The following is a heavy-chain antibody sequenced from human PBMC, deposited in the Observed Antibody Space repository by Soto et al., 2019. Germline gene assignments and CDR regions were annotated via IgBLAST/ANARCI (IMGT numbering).Heavy chain of an antibody. D-gene: IGHD6-13*01. CDR1: GGPISSVGYY. CDR2: IYYSGST. Sequence: PWETLSLTCTVSGGPISSVGYYWSGVRQGPGKGLEWIGSIYYSGSTYYNPSLKSGVTILVDTSKNQFSLKLSSVTAVDTAVYYCAREAAAAAAANWFDPWGQGTLVTVSS. CDR3: AREAAAAAAANWFDP. V-gene: IGHV4-31*03. J-gene: IGHJ5*02.